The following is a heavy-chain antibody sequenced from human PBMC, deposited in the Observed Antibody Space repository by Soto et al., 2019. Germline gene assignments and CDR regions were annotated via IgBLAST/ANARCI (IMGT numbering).Heavy chain of an antibody. D-gene: IGHD2-2*01. J-gene: IGHJ4*02. CDR3: TTIVVVPAAQEDY. CDR2: IKSKTDGGTT. V-gene: IGHV3-15*01. CDR1: GFTFSNAW. Sequence: EVQLVESGGGLVKPGGSLRLSCAASGFTFSNAWMSWVRQAPGKGLEWVGRIKSKTDGGTTDYAAPVKGRFTISRDDSKNTLYLQMNSLKTEHTAVYYCTTIVVVPAAQEDYWGQGTLVTVSS.